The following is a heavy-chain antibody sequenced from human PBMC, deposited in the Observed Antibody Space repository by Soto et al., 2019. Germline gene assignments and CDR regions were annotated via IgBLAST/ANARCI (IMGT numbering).Heavy chain of an antibody. Sequence: EVKVVESGGGLVQPGGSLRLSCAASGFTFSDNWMHWVRQPPGKGPVWVSRISGDASSTSYADSVKGRFTISRDSAKNSVYLQMDSLRVEDTAVYYCTRGGTRTTYWRLFDSWGQGTLVTVSS. CDR1: GFTFSDNW. CDR2: ISGDASST. J-gene: IGHJ4*02. V-gene: IGHV3-74*01. CDR3: TRGGTRTTYWRLFDS. D-gene: IGHD3-16*01.